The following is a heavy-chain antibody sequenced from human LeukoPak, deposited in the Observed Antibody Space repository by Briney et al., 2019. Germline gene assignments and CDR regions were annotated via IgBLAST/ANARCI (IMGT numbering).Heavy chain of an antibody. D-gene: IGHD3-10*01. CDR3: TRRGDY. CDR2: VYYSGTT. CDR1: GGSFSGYY. J-gene: IGHJ4*02. Sequence: SETLSLTCAVYGGSFSGYYWDWIRQPPGKGLEWIGSVYYSGTTHYNPSLKTRVTISIDTSKNQFSLKLNSVTAADTAVYYCTRRGDYWGQGTLVTVSS. V-gene: IGHV4-34*01.